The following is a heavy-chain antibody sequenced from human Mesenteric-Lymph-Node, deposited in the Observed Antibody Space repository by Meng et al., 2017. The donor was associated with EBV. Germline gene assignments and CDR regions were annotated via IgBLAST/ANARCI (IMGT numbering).Heavy chain of an antibody. CDR2: IYHSGST. D-gene: IGHD5-12*01. V-gene: IGHV4-4*02. CDR1: GGSISSSNG. Sequence: QGPLQESVPGVGRPAGTLSRTAAVSGGSISSSNGGSWVRQPPGKGLEWIGEIYHSGSTNYNPSLKSRVTISVDTSKNHFSLKLRSVSAADTAVYYCARVPLARYSGYDYFDYWGQGTLVTVSS. J-gene: IGHJ4*02. CDR3: ARVPLARYSGYDYFDY.